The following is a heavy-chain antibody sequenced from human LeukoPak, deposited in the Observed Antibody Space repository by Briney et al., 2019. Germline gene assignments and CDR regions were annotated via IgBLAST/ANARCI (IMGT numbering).Heavy chain of an antibody. CDR1: GDSIGTSGCY. J-gene: IGHJ4*02. D-gene: IGHD3-3*01. Sequence: PSETLSLTCTVSGDSIGTSGCYWSWIRQHPGTGLEWIAYIHYIGNTYHNPSLESRVTMSVDTSSNQFSLNVASVTAADTAVYYCARVRDDYFFDYWGQGILVTVSS. V-gene: IGHV4-31*03. CDR2: IHYIGNT. CDR3: ARVRDDYFFDY.